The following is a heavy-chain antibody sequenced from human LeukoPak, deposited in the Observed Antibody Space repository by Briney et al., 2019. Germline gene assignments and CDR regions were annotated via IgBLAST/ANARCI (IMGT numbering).Heavy chain of an antibody. V-gene: IGHV3-23*01. CDR2: ISGSGGST. CDR3: AKDLWAGRYHFDY. CDR1: GFTFSSCA. J-gene: IGHJ4*02. Sequence: PGGSLRLSCAASGFTFSSCAKSWVRQAPGKGLEWVSAISGSGGSTYYADSVKGRFTISRDNSKNTLYLQMNSLRAEDTAVYYCAKDLWAGRYHFDYWGQGTLVTVSS. D-gene: IGHD3-16*01.